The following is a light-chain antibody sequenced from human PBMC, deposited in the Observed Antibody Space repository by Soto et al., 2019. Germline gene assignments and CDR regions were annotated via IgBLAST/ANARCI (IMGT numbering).Light chain of an antibody. J-gene: IGKJ4*01. CDR1: QGIRNE. CDR3: QQRSNWPLT. CDR2: DAS. Sequence: AIQMTQSPSSLSASVGDRVTITCRASQGIRNELSWFQQRPGNAPKLLIYDASGLASGAPSRFSGSGSGTDFTLTISSLEPEDFAVYYCQQRSNWPLTFGGGTKVDIK. V-gene: IGKV1D-13*01.